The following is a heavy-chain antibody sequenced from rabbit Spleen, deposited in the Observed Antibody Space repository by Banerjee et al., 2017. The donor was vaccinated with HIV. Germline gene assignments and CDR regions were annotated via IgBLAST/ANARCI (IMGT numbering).Heavy chain of an antibody. V-gene: IGHV1S40*01. Sequence: QSLEESGGDLVKPGASLTLTCTASGFSLTSSDYMCWVRQAPGKGLEWIACIYAGSSGFTYHASWAKGRFTISKTSSTTVTLQMTSLTAADTATYFCARGSAAMTMVITGYYLSLWGPGTPVTVS. J-gene: IGHJ4*01. D-gene: IGHD2-1*01. CDR1: GFSLTSSDY. CDR2: IYAGSSGFT. CDR3: ARGSAAMTMVITGYYLSL.